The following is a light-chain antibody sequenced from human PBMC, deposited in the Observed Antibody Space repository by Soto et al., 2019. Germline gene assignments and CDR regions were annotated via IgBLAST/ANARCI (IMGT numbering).Light chain of an antibody. CDR1: HDIANY. CDR3: QQYDNLLLT. V-gene: IGKV1-33*01. CDR2: DAS. J-gene: IGKJ4*01. Sequence: DIQMTQSPSSLSASLGDTVTITCQASHDIANYLNWYQHKPGKAPKLLIYDASNLEAGVPSRFSGSGCGTQFVFTISSLQPEDVATYYCQQYDNLLLTFGGGTKVEIK.